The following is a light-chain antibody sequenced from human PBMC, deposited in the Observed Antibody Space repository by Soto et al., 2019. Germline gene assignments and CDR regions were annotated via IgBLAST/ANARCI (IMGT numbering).Light chain of an antibody. CDR1: NSNIGRND. CDR2: SND. J-gene: IGLJ2*01. CDR3: AAWDDTLRARV. Sequence: QSVLAQPPSASGTPGQRVTISCSGSNSNIGRNDVTWYQQVPGTAPQCLIYSNDQRPSGVPDRISGSRSGTSASLAIIGLQSGDEAEYYCAAWDDTLRARVFGGGTKVTVL. V-gene: IGLV1-44*01.